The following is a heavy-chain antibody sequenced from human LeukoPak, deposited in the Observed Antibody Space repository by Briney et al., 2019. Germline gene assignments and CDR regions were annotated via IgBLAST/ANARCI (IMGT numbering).Heavy chain of an antibody. CDR3: ARENSGTYYYFDY. V-gene: IGHV4-59*01. D-gene: IGHD1-26*01. CDR2: IHYSGST. Sequence: KPSETLSLTCTVSGGSISSYYWSWIRQPPGKGLEWIGYIHYSGSTNYNPSLKSRATISVDTSKNQFSLKLSSVTAADTAVYYCARENSGTYYYFDYWGQGTLVTVSS. J-gene: IGHJ4*02. CDR1: GGSISSYY.